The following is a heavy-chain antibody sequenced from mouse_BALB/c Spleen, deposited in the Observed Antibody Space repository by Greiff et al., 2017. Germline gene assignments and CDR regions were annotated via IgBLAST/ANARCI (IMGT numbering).Heavy chain of an antibody. V-gene: IGHV5-4*02. CDR3: AREEGGYYFDY. J-gene: IGHJ2*01. CDR1: GFTFSDYY. Sequence: EVHLVESGGGLVKPGGSLKLSCAASGFTFSDYYMYWVRQTPEKRLEWVATISDGGSYTYYPDSVKGRFTISRDNAKNNLYLQMSSLKSEDTAMYYCAREEGGYYFDYWGQGTTLTVSS. CDR2: ISDGGSYT.